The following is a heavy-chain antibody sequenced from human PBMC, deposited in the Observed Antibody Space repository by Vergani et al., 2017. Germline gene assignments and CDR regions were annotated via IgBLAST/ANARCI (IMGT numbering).Heavy chain of an antibody. D-gene: IGHD3-22*01. J-gene: IGHJ6*02. V-gene: IGHV4-34*01. CDR2: INHSGST. CDR3: AGDEIVVVTRSLYYYYGMDV. Sequence: QVQLQQWGAGLLKPSETLSLTCAVYGGSFSGYYWSWIRQPPGKGLAWIGEINHSGSTNYNPSLKSRVTISVDTAKNQFSLKLSSVTAADTAVYSCAGDEIVVVTRSLYYYYGMDVWGQGTTVTVSS. CDR1: GGSFSGYY.